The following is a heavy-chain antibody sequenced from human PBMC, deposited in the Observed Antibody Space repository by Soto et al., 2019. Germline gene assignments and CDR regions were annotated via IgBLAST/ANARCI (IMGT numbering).Heavy chain of an antibody. V-gene: IGHV3-21*01. D-gene: IGHD2-2*01. CDR1: GFTFSSYS. CDR2: ISSSSSYI. J-gene: IGHJ5*02. Sequence: PGGSLRLSCAASGFTFSSYSMNWVRQAPGKGLEWVSSISSSSSYIYYADSVKGRFTISRDNAKNSLYLQMNSLRAEDTAVYYCARAGGSDIVVVPAATRKNWFDPWGQGTPVTVSS. CDR3: ARAGGSDIVVVPAATRKNWFDP.